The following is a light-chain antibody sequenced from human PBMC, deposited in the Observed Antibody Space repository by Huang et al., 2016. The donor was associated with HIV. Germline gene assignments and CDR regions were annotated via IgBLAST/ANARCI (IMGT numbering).Light chain of an antibody. CDR3: MQVTQWPPYT. CDR2: KVS. CDR1: RSLVYSDGNTD. J-gene: IGKJ2*01. Sequence: DVVVTQSPLSLPVTLGQPASISCRSSRSLVYSDGNTDLNWFQQRPGPSPGGLTYKVSNWDSGVPDRLSGSESGTDFTLKISRVEAEDVGVYYCMQVTQWPPYTFGQGTTGDQT. V-gene: IGKV2D-30*01.